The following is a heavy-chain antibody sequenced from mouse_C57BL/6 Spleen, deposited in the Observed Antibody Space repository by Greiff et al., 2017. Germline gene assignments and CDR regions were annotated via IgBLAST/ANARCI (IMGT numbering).Heavy chain of an antibody. J-gene: IGHJ3*01. CDR2: IDPSDSYT. Sequence: VQLQQSGAELVMPGASVKLSCKASGYTFTSYWMHWVKQRPGQGLEWIGEIDPSDSYTNYNQKFKGKSTLTVDNSSSTAYMQLSSLTSEDSAVXYCARQANGYPFAYWGQGTLVTVSA. V-gene: IGHV1-69*01. D-gene: IGHD2-2*01. CDR3: ARQANGYPFAY. CDR1: GYTFTSYW.